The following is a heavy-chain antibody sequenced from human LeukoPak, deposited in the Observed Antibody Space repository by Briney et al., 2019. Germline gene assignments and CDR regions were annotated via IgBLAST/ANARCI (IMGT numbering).Heavy chain of an antibody. CDR1: GFTFNTYE. Sequence: GSLRLSCAASGFTFNTYEMNWVRQAPGKGLEWVAFIRYDGSNKYYADSVKGRFTISRDNSKNTLYLQMNSLRAEDTAVYYCAKTGSRSHYYYYYMDVWGKGTTVTISS. D-gene: IGHD2-15*01. J-gene: IGHJ6*03. CDR2: IRYDGSNK. CDR3: AKTGSRSHYYYYYMDV. V-gene: IGHV3-30*02.